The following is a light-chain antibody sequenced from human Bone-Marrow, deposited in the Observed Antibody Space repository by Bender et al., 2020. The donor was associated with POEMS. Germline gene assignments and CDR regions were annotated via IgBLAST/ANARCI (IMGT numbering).Light chain of an antibody. Sequence: QSVLTQPPSASGTPGQRVTISCSGGSSNIGAHAVNWYQHLPGTAPKLLIYSSLRRPSDVPDRFSASRSGPSASLAISGLQSEDEADYYCAVWDDSLNGWVFGGGTKLTVL. CDR3: AVWDDSLNGWV. J-gene: IGLJ3*02. CDR1: SSNIGAHA. CDR2: SSL. V-gene: IGLV1-44*01.